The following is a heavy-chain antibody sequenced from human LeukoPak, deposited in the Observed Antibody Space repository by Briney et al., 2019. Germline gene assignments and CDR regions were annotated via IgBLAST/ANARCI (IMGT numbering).Heavy chain of an antibody. CDR3: AKERRVYYMDV. CDR2: ISWDASGT. Sequence: GGSLRLSCAASGFNFGHYTMQWVRQAPGKGLEWVSLISWDASGTYYADSVKGRFTISRDNSKNSLSLQMNSLRPEDTALYYCAKERRVYYMDVWGKGTTVTVSS. V-gene: IGHV3-43*01. J-gene: IGHJ6*03. CDR1: GFNFGHYT. D-gene: IGHD6-13*01.